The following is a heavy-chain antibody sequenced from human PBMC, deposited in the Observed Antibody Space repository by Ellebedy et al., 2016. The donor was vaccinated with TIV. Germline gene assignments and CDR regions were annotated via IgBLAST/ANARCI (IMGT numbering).Heavy chain of an antibody. CDR1: GGSISSSSYY. Sequence: SETLSLXXTVSGGSISSSSYYWGWIRQPPGKGLEWIGSIYYSGSTYYNPSLKSRVTISVDTSKNQFSLKLSSVTAADTAVYYCASVLTMIVVLWGQGTLVTVSS. CDR2: IYYSGST. CDR3: ASVLTMIVVL. V-gene: IGHV4-39*07. J-gene: IGHJ4*02. D-gene: IGHD3-22*01.